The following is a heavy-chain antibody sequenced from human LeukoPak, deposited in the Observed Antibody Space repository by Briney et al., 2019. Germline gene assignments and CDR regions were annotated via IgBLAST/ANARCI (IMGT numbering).Heavy chain of an antibody. CDR1: GYTFTSYD. V-gene: IGHV1-2*02. Sequence: ASVKVSCKASGYTFTSYDINWVRQATGQGLEWMGWINPNSGGTNYAQKFQGRVTMTRDTSISTAYMELSRLRSDDTAVYYCAREFRYYYDSSGYYYFDYWGQGTLVTVSS. J-gene: IGHJ4*02. CDR2: INPNSGGT. D-gene: IGHD3-22*01. CDR3: AREFRYYYDSSGYYYFDY.